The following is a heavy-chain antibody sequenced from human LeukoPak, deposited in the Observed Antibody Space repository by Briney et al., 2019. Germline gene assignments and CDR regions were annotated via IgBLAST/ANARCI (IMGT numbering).Heavy chain of an antibody. D-gene: IGHD2-15*01. CDR2: ISGSGGST. V-gene: IGHV3-23*01. CDR1: GFTFSSYV. CDR3: AKGRVVVAATPLY. J-gene: IGHJ4*01. Sequence: GGSLGLSCAASGFTFSSYVMSWVRQAPGKGLEWVSAISGSGGSTYYADSVKGRFTISRDNSKNTLYLQMNSLRAEDTAIYYCAKGRVVVAATPLYWGQGTLVTVSS.